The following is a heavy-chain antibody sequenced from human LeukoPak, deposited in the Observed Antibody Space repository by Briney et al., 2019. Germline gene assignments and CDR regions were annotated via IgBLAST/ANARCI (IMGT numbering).Heavy chain of an antibody. CDR1: GGTFSSYA. Sequence: GASVKVSCKASGGTFSSYAISWVRQAPGQGLEWMGGIIPIFGTANYAQKFQGRVTITADKSTSTAYMELSSLRAEDTAVYYCARYYCSTTSCYGRYFDYWGQGTLVTVSS. CDR2: IIPIFGTA. D-gene: IGHD2-2*01. CDR3: ARYYCSTTSCYGRYFDY. V-gene: IGHV1-69*06. J-gene: IGHJ4*02.